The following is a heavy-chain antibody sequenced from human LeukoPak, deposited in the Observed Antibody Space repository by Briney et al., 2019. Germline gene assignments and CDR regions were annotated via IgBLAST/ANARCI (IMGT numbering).Heavy chain of an antibody. V-gene: IGHV3-30*02. D-gene: IGHD4-23*01. CDR2: IRYDGSNK. CDR1: GFTFSSYG. CDR3: AKTGPRWFDAFDI. Sequence: GGSLRLSCAASGFTFSSYGMHWVRQAPGKGLEWVAFIRYDGSNKYYADSVKGRFTISRDNSKNTLYLQMNSLRAEDTAVYYCAKTGPRWFDAFDIWGQGTMVTVSS. J-gene: IGHJ3*02.